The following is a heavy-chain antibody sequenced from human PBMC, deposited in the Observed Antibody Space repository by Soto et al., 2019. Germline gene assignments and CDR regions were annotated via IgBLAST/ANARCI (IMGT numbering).Heavy chain of an antibody. J-gene: IGHJ4*02. CDR3: ARLGTAMAFDY. Sequence: PGGSLRLSCAASGFTVSSNYMSWVRQAPGKGLEWVSVIYSGGSTYYADSVKGRFTISRDNSKNTLYLQMNSLRAEDTAVYYCARLGTAMAFDYWGQGTLVTVSS. CDR2: IYSGGST. V-gene: IGHV3-53*01. CDR1: GFTVSSNY. D-gene: IGHD5-18*01.